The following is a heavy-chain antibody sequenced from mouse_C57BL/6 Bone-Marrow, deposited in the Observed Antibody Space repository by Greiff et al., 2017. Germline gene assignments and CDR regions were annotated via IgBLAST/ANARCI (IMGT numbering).Heavy chain of an antibody. J-gene: IGHJ4*01. Sequence: EVKLVESGGGLVQSGRSLRLSCATSGFTFSDFYMEWVRQAPGKGLEWIAASRNKANDYTTEYSASVKGRFIVSRDTSQSILYLQMNALRAEDTAIYYCARGLSIAMDYWGQGTSVTVSS. V-gene: IGHV7-1*01. CDR1: GFTFSDFY. D-gene: IGHD2-3*01. CDR2: SRNKANDYTT. CDR3: ARGLSIAMDY.